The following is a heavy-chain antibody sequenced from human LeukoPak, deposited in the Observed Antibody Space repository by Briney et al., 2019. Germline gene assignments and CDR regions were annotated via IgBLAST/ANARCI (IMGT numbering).Heavy chain of an antibody. Sequence: PGGSLRLSCAASGFTFSSYSMNWVRQAPGKGLEWVSSISSSSSYIYYADSVKGRFTISRDNAKNSLYLQMNSLRAEDTAVYYCARSGADGSGSYLVPYYFDYWGQGTLVTVSS. CDR2: ISSSSSYI. V-gene: IGHV3-21*01. D-gene: IGHD3-10*01. CDR3: ARSGADGSGSYLVPYYFDY. J-gene: IGHJ4*02. CDR1: GFTFSSYS.